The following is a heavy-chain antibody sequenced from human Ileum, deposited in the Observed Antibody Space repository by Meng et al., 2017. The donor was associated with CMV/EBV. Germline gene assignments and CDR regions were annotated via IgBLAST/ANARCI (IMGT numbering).Heavy chain of an antibody. Sequence: VTLRESGPGLGNPSETLSLTRTVSRGSISGYYWSWIRQPATKGLEWIGRVYSSGSTDYNPSLQSRVTMSVDTSKNQFSLKLSSVTAADTAVYYCARGSSSWAFDYWGQGTLVTVAS. CDR1: RGSISGYY. V-gene: IGHV4-4*07. CDR2: VYSSGST. CDR3: ARGSSSWAFDY. D-gene: IGHD2-2*01. J-gene: IGHJ4*02.